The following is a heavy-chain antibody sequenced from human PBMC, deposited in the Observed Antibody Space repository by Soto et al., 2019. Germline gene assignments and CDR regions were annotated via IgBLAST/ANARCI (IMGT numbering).Heavy chain of an antibody. CDR1: GFTFSSYA. Sequence: EVQLLESGGGLVQPGGSLRLSCAASGFTFSSYAMSWVGLAPGKGLEWVSASSGSGDSTYYADSVKGRFTIYSDNSKKALYLQITSLRAEDTAVYYCAKYWYSRGRHVDYWGQGTLVTVSS. J-gene: IGHJ4*02. CDR3: AKYWYSRGRHVDY. CDR2: SSGSGDST. V-gene: IGHV3-23*01. D-gene: IGHD6-19*01.